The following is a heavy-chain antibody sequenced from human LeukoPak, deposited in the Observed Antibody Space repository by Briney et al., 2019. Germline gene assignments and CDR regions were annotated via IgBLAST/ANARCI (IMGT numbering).Heavy chain of an antibody. Sequence: SETLTLTCAVYGGSFSGYYWSWIRHTIARDQARNGQFKQRKSTNYNPSLTSRVTISVDTSKNQFSLKLSSVTAADTAVYYCASRYVSSEVVIIPTAKNNWFDPWGQGTLVTVSS. J-gene: IGHJ5*02. CDR3: ASRYVSSEVVIIPTAKNNWFDP. CDR2: FKQRKST. V-gene: IGHV4-34*01. CDR1: GGSFSGYY. D-gene: IGHD3-3*01.